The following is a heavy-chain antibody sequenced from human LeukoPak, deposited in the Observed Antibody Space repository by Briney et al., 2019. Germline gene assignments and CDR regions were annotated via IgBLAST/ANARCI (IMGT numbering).Heavy chain of an antibody. CDR3: ASLVGATDSGRPDYFDY. V-gene: IGHV4-61*01. J-gene: IGHJ4*02. CDR2: IYYSGST. D-gene: IGHD1-26*01. CDR1: GGSVSSGSYY. Sequence: SETLSLTCTVSGGSVSSGSYYWSWIRQPPGKGLEWIGYIYYSGSTNYNPSLKSRVTISVDTSKNQFSLKLSSVTAADTAVYYCASLVGATDSGRPDYFDYWGQGTLVTVSS.